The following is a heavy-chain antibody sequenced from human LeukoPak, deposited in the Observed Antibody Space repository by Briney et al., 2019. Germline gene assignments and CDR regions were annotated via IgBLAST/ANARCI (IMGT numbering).Heavy chain of an antibody. Sequence: GGSLRLSCAASGFTFSSYGMHWVRQAPGKGLEWVAVIWYDGSNKYYADSVKGRFTISRDNSKNTLYLQMNSLRAEDTAVYYCARDLGSGSYYPDYWGQGTLVTVSP. J-gene: IGHJ4*02. CDR1: GFTFSSYG. CDR2: IWYDGSNK. V-gene: IGHV3-33*01. D-gene: IGHD3-10*01. CDR3: ARDLGSGSYYPDY.